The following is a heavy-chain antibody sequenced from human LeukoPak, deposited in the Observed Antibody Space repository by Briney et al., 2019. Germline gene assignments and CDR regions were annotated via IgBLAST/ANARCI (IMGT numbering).Heavy chain of an antibody. CDR1: GYTFTSYG. D-gene: IGHD2-2*02. V-gene: IGHV1-18*01. J-gene: IGHJ4*02. CDR3: ARVYCSSTSCYKDY. CDR2: TSAYNGNT. Sequence: ASVKVSCKASGYTFTSYGISWVRQAPGQGLEWMGWTSAYNGNTNYAQKLQGRVTMTTDTSTSTAYMELRSLRSDDTAVYYCARVYCSSTSCYKDYWGQGTLVTVSS.